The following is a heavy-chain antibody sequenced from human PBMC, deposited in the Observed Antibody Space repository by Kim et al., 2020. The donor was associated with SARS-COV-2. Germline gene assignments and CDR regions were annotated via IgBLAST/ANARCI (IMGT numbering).Heavy chain of an antibody. CDR3: ARVTGSMVRGVLLN. V-gene: IGHV1-18*01. Sequence: ASVKVSCKASGYSFSSYGFTWVRQAPGQGLEWMGWLSAYRGTTNFAQKFQGRVALSTDTSTNTAYMELRSLRYDDTAIYYCARVTGSMVRGVLLNWGQGTLVTVSS. CDR1: GYSFSSYG. J-gene: IGHJ4*02. CDR2: LSAYRGTT. D-gene: IGHD3-10*01.